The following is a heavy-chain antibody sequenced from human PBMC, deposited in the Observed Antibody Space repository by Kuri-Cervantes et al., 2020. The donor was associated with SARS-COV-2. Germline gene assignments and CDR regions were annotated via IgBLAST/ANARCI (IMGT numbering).Heavy chain of an antibody. CDR1: GFTFSNSD. J-gene: IGHJ4*02. D-gene: IGHD6-13*01. CDR3: VRHKAAAGIVAPD. V-gene: IGHV3-19*01. CDR2: VSWNGSRT. Sequence: ETLSLTCVASGFTFSNSDMNWVRQAPGKGLEWVSGVSWNGSRTHYADSVKGRFIISRDNSRNFLYQQMNSLRPEDMAVYYCVRHKAAAGIVAPDWGQGTLVTVSS.